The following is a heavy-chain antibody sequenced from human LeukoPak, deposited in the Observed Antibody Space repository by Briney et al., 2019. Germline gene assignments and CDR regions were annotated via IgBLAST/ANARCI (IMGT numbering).Heavy chain of an antibody. V-gene: IGHV3-21*04. D-gene: IGHD6-13*01. CDR1: GFTFSSYS. CDR3: AKAPRAAAGTYNGMDV. J-gene: IGHJ6*02. Sequence: GGSLRLSCAASGFTFSSYSMNWVRQAPGKGLEWVSSISSSSSYIYYADSVKGRFTISRDNAKNSLYLQMNSLRAEDTAVYYCAKAPRAAAGTYNGMDVWGQGTTVTVSS. CDR2: ISSSSSYI.